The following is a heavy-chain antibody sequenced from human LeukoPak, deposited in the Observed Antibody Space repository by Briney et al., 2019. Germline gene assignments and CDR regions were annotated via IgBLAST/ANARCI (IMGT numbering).Heavy chain of an antibody. CDR2: ISHDVNNK. CDR3: AKGVATTKRGAFDI. Sequence: GGSLRLSCAASGFTFSSYAIHWVRQAPGKRLEWVAVISHDVNNKYYADSVKGRFTISRDNSKNTLYLQMNSLRAEDTAVYYCAKGVATTKRGAFDIWGQGTMVTVSS. J-gene: IGHJ3*02. CDR1: GFTFSSYA. V-gene: IGHV3-30-3*01. D-gene: IGHD5-12*01.